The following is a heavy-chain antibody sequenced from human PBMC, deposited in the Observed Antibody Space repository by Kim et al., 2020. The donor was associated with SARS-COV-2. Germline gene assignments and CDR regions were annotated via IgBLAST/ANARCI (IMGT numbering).Heavy chain of an antibody. CDR2: INHSGST. D-gene: IGHD3-10*01. Sequence: SETLSLTCAVYGGSFSGYYWSWIRQPPGKGLEWIGEINHSGSTNYNPSLKSRVTISVDTSKNQFSLKLSSVTAADTAVYYCALGEYYYYGMDVWGQGTT. J-gene: IGHJ6*02. CDR1: GGSFSGYY. V-gene: IGHV4-34*01. CDR3: ALGEYYYYGMDV.